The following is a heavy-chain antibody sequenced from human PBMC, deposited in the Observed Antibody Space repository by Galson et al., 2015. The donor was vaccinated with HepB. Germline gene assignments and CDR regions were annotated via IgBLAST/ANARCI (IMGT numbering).Heavy chain of an antibody. D-gene: IGHD2-8*01. V-gene: IGHV1-69*04. CDR1: GGTFKTFG. CDR2: IIPILDLT. Sequence: SVKVSCKASGGTFKTFGITYVRQAPGQGLEWVGRIIPILDLTNYAQKFQGRLTITADKSTGTAYMELSSLRSEDTATYYCATNGLTAGPSGDYLDSWGQGTLVTVSS. J-gene: IGHJ4*02. CDR3: ATNGLTAGPSGDYLDS.